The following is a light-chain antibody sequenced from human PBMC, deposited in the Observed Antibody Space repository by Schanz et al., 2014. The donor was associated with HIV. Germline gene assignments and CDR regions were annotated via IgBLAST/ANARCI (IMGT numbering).Light chain of an antibody. CDR2: EVS. CDR3: QSSDSSLSAVV. J-gene: IGLJ2*01. Sequence: QSVLTQPRSGSGSPGQSVTISCTGTSSDVGGYDYVSWYQEHPGKAPKLLIYEVSKRPSGVPDRFSGSKSGNTASLTISGLQAEDEADYYCQSSDSSLSAVVFGGGTKLTVL. CDR1: SSDVGGYDY. V-gene: IGLV2-11*01.